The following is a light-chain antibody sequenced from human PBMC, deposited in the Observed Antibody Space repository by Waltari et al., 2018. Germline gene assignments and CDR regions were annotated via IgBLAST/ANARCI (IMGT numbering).Light chain of an antibody. J-gene: IGLJ1*01. CDR2: EDH. Sequence: SDQLTHPPSVSVYPGQTARLTCSGDALPKKYAPCYQHKSGQAPVVVIHEDHKRPSEVPERFSGSSSGKMATLTIRGAQVEDEADYYCYSSDSSGLGVFGTGTKVTVL. V-gene: IGLV3-10*01. CDR3: YSSDSSGLGV. CDR1: ALPKKY.